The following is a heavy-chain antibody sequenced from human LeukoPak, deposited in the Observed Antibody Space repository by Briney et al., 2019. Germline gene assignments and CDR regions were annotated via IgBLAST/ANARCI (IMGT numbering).Heavy chain of an antibody. V-gene: IGHV4-34*01. D-gene: IGHD3-22*01. J-gene: IGHJ1*01. CDR2: INHSGST. CDR1: GGSISSYY. Sequence: SETLSLTCTVSGGSISSYYWSWIRQPPGKGLEWIGEINHSGSTNYNPSLKSRVTISVDTSKNQFSLKLSSVTAADTAVYYCARALYYYDSSGYYYVSQYFQHWGQGTLVTVSS. CDR3: ARALYYYDSSGYYYVSQYFQH.